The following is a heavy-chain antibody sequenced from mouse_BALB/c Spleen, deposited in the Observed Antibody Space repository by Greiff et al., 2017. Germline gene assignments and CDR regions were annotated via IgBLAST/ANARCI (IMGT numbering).Heavy chain of an antibody. J-gene: IGHJ4*01. V-gene: IGHV5-4*02. CDR2: ISDGGSYT. CDR1: GFTFSDYY. CDR3: ARDGGAMDY. Sequence: EVMLVESGGGLVKPGGSLKLSCAASGFTFSDYYMYWVRQTPEKRLEWVATISDGGSYTYYPDSVKGRFTISRDNAKNNLYLQMSSLKSEDTAMYHCARDGGAMDYWGQGTSVTVSS.